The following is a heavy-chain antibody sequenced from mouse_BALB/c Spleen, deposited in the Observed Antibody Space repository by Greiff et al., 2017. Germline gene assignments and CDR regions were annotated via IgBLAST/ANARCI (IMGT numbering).Heavy chain of an antibody. J-gene: IGHJ4*01. CDR3: ARTTVVASDYAMEY. D-gene: IGHD1-1*01. CDR1: GFTFSSFG. V-gene: IGHV5-17*02. CDR2: ISSGSSTI. Sequence: EVMLVESGGGLVQPGGSRKLSCAASGFTFSSFGMHWVRQAPEKGLAWVAYISSGSSTIYYADTVKGRFTISRDNPKNTLFLQMTSLRSEDTAMYYCARTTVVASDYAMEYWGQGSSVTGSA.